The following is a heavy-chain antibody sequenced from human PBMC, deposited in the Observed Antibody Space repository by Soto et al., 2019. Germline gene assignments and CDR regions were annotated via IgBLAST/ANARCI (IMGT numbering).Heavy chain of an antibody. J-gene: IGHJ6*03. D-gene: IGHD2-15*01. Sequence: ETLSLTCTVSGGSISSYYWSWIRQPPGKGLEWIGYIYYSGSTNYNPSLKSRVTISVDTSKNQFSLKLSSVTAADTAVYYCARLGYCSGGSCYRSGYYYYYTDVWGKGTTVTVSS. CDR2: IYYSGST. CDR1: GGSISSYY. CDR3: ARLGYCSGGSCYRSGYYYYYTDV. V-gene: IGHV4-59*08.